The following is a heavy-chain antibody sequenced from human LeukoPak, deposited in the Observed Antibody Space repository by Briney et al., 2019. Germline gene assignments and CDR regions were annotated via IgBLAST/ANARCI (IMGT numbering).Heavy chain of an antibody. CDR1: GFTLSSYA. Sequence: GGSLRLSCAASGFTLSSYAMSWVRQAPGKGLEWVSAISGSGGSTYYADSVKGRFTISRDNSKNTLYLQMNSLRAEDTAVYYCAKDTFHYYGSGSPLYWGQGTLVTVSS. D-gene: IGHD3-10*01. CDR2: ISGSGGST. V-gene: IGHV3-23*01. CDR3: AKDTFHYYGSGSPLY. J-gene: IGHJ4*02.